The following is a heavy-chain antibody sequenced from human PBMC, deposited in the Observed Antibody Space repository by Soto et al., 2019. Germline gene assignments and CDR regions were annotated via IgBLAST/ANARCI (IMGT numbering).Heavy chain of an antibody. Sequence: SVKVSCKVSGYTLTELSMHWVRQAPGKGLEWMGGFDPEDGETIYAQKFQGRVTMTEDTSTDTAYMELSSLRSEDTAVYYCATASMTVTTPSVFDYWGQGTLVTVSS. D-gene: IGHD4-17*01. CDR2: FDPEDGET. CDR1: GYTLTELS. CDR3: ATASMTVTTPSVFDY. J-gene: IGHJ4*02. V-gene: IGHV1-24*01.